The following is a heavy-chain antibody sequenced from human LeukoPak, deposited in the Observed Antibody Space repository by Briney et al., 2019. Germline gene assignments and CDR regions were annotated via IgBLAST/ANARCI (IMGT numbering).Heavy chain of an antibody. D-gene: IGHD2-2*01. CDR2: INHSGST. J-gene: IGHJ5*02. CDR1: GVSFSGYY. Sequence: SETLSLTCAVYGVSFSGYYWSWLRQPPGKGLEWIGEINHSGSTNYNPSLKSRVTISVDTSKNQFSLKLSSVTAADTAVYYCARGRNCSSTSCSLTNWFDPWGQGTLVTVSS. V-gene: IGHV4-34*01. CDR3: ARGRNCSSTSCSLTNWFDP.